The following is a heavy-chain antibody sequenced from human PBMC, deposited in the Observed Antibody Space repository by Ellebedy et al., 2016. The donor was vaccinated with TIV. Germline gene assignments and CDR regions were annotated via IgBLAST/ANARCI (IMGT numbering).Heavy chain of an antibody. Sequence: GESLKISCAASGFTVSSNYMSWVRQAPGKGLEWVSVIYSGGSTYYADSVKGRFTISRDNSKNTLYLQMNSLRAEDTAVYYCAKLPVLRFLEWYPSWYYGMDVWGQGTTVTVSS. J-gene: IGHJ6*02. CDR3: AKLPVLRFLEWYPSWYYGMDV. CDR1: GFTVSSNY. D-gene: IGHD3-3*01. CDR2: IYSGGST. V-gene: IGHV3-66*01.